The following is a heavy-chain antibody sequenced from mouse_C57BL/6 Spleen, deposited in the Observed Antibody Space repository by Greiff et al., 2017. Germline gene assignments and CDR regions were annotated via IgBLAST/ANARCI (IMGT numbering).Heavy chain of an antibody. CDR2: INPSNGGT. V-gene: IGHV1-53*01. Sequence: QVQLQQPGTELVKPGASVQLSCKASGYTFTSYWMHWVKQRPGQGLEWIGNINPSNGGTNYNEKFKSKATLTVDKSSSTAYMQLSSLTSEDSAVYYCARDGTTVVATPYFDYWGQGTTLTVSS. D-gene: IGHD1-1*01. CDR1: GYTFTSYW. CDR3: ARDGTTVVATPYFDY. J-gene: IGHJ2*01.